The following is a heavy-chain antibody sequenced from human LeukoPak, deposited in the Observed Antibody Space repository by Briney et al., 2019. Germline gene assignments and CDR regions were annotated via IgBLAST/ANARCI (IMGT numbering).Heavy chain of an antibody. CDR1: GYTLTELS. CDR2: FDPEDGET. Sequence: ASVKVSCKVSGYTLTELSMHWVRQAPGKGLEWMGGFDPEDGETIYAQKFQGRVTMTEDTSTDTAYMEVSSLRSEDTAVYYCATAPPDILTGYYRFMWTAVFDYWGQGTLVTVSS. J-gene: IGHJ4*02. CDR3: ATAPPDILTGYYRFMWTAVFDY. D-gene: IGHD3-9*01. V-gene: IGHV1-24*01.